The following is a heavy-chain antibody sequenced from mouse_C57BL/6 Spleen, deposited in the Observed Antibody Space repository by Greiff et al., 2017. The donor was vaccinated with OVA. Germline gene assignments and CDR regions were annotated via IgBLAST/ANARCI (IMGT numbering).Heavy chain of an antibody. CDR3: ARDGGTTDY. Sequence: QVQLQQPGAELVMPGASVKLSCKASGYTFTSYWMHWVKQRPGQGLEWIGEIDPSDSYTNYNQKLKGKSTLTVDKSSSTAYMQLSSLTSEDSAVYYCARDGGTTDYWGQGTTLTVSS. J-gene: IGHJ2*01. V-gene: IGHV1-69*01. D-gene: IGHD1-1*01. CDR1: GYTFTSYW. CDR2: IDPSDSYT.